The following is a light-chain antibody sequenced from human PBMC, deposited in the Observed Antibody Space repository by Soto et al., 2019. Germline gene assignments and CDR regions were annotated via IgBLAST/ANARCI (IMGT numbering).Light chain of an antibody. CDR2: EVS. Sequence: QSALTQPASVSGSPGQSITISCTGTSSDVGGYNYVSWYQQHPGKAPKLMIYEVSKRPSGVSNRFSGSKSGNTASLTISGVQAEDEAEYYCCSYAGSSVAFGGGTKVTVL. V-gene: IGLV2-23*02. J-gene: IGLJ2*01. CDR1: SSDVGGYNY. CDR3: CSYAGSSVA.